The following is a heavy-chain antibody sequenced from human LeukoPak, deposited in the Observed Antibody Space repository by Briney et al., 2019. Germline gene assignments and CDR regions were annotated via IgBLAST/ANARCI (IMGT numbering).Heavy chain of an antibody. J-gene: IGHJ4*02. D-gene: IGHD5-12*01. CDR3: AKDIDIVATTPYYFDY. V-gene: IGHV3-30*02. Sequence: GGSLRLSCAASGFTFSSYGMHWVRQAPGKGLVWVAFIRYDGSTKYYEDSVKGRFTISRDNSKDTVYLQMNSLRDEDTALYYCAKDIDIVATTPYYFDYWGQGTLVTVSS. CDR2: IRYDGSTK. CDR1: GFTFSSYG.